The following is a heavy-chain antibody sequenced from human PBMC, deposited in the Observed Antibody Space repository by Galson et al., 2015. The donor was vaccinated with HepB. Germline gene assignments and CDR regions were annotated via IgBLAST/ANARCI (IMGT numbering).Heavy chain of an antibody. CDR3: AKGATNIDY. CDR2: IGVNAGST. Sequence: LRLSCAASGFTFSSLGMTWVRQAPGKGLECVSAIGVNAGSTDYADSVKGRFTISRDNSKNMLYLQMNNLRAEDTAVYYCAKGATNIDYWGQGTLVTVSS. J-gene: IGHJ4*02. CDR1: GFTFSSLG. V-gene: IGHV3-23*01.